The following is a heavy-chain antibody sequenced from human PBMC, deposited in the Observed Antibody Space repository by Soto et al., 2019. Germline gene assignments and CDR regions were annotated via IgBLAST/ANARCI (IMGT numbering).Heavy chain of an antibody. D-gene: IGHD2-2*01. CDR2: IKSKTDGGTT. CDR3: TTPDSIVVVPAANYY. J-gene: IGHJ4*02. CDR1: GFTFSNAW. V-gene: IGHV3-15*01. Sequence: GSLRLSCAASGFTFSNAWMSWVRQAPGKGLEWVGRIKSKTDGGTTDYAAPVKGRFTISRDDSKNTLYLQMNSLKTEDTAVYYCTTPDSIVVVPAANYYLGQGTLVTVSS.